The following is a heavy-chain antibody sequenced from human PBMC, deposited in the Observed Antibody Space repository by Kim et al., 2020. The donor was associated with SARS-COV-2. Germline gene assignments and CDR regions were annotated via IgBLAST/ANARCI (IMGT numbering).Heavy chain of an antibody. V-gene: IGHV3-23*01. D-gene: IGHD1-26*01. CDR3: AKEKVGATFYFDY. CDR1: GFTFSDCA. CDR2: VSGSGIST. J-gene: IGHJ4*02. Sequence: GGSLRLSCAASGFTFSDCAMSWVRQAPGKELEWVSTVSGSGISTYYADSAKGRFTISRDNSKNTLYLQMSSLRAEDTALYYCAKEKVGATFYFDYLGQGT.